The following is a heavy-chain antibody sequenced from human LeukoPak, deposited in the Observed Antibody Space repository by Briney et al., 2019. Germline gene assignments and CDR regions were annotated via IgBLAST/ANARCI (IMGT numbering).Heavy chain of an antibody. V-gene: IGHV4-59*01. D-gene: IGHD6-6*01. CDR2: FYYSGST. J-gene: IGHJ5*02. Sequence: SETLSLTCTVSGGSISSYYWNWIRQPPGKGLEWIGYFYYSGSTNYNPSLKSRVTISVDTSKNQFSLKLSSVTAADTAVYYCARDPTSSSEPYNDFDPWGQGTLVTVSS. CDR1: GGSISSYY. CDR3: ARDPTSSSEPYNDFDP.